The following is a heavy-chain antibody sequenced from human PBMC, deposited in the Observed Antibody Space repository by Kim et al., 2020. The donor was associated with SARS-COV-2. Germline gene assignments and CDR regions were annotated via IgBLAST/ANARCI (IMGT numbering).Heavy chain of an antibody. V-gene: IGHV3-23*01. Sequence: GGSLRLSCAASGFTFSSYAMSWVRQAPGKGLEWVSAISGSGGSTYYADSVKGRFTISRDNSKNTLYLQMNSLRAEDTAVYYCAKDSSGMGLLWFGEAFDIWGQGTMVTVSS. J-gene: IGHJ3*02. CDR3: AKDSSGMGLLWFGEAFDI. CDR2: ISGSGGST. CDR1: GFTFSSYA. D-gene: IGHD3-10*01.